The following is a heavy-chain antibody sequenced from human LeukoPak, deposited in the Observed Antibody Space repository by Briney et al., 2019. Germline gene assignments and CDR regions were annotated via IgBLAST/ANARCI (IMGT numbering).Heavy chain of an antibody. D-gene: IGHD2-15*01. CDR3: AKDRRPYCSGGSCYRFDY. J-gene: IGHJ4*02. CDR1: GYTFGDYG. Sequence: PGGSLRLSCAASGYTFGDYGMSWVRQAPGKGLEWVAFIRYDGSNKYYADSVKGRFTISRDNSKNTLYLQMNSLRAEDTAVYYCAKDRRPYCSGGSCYRFDYWGQGTLVTVSS. V-gene: IGHV3-30*02. CDR2: IRYDGSNK.